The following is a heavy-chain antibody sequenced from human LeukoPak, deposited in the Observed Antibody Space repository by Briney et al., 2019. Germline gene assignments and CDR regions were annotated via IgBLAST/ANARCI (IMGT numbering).Heavy chain of an antibody. D-gene: IGHD1-14*01. V-gene: IGHV1-46*01. CDR2: INPSGGST. J-gene: IGHJ6*03. Sequence: ASVKVSCKASGGTFSSYAISWVRQAPGQGLEWMGIINPSGGSTFYAQKFQGRVTMTRDTSTSTVYMELSSLTSEDTAVYYCARSSGRSPNREYMDVWGKGTTVTISS. CDR3: ARSSGRSPNREYMDV. CDR1: GGTFSSYA.